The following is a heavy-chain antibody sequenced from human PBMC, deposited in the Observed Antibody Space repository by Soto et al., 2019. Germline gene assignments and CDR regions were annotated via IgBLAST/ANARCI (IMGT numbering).Heavy chain of an antibody. D-gene: IGHD3-16*02. CDR1: GITFSNYA. CDR2: ISTSGGRP. V-gene: IGHV3-23*01. CDR3: PKDPGRCDDVWGTYRYIDH. Sequence: EVQLLESGGGLVQPGGSLRLSCTASGITFSNYAMSWVRQAPRKGLEWVSSISTSGGRPYYADSVKGRFTISRDNSKNTLYLQMNSLRVEDTAVYYCPKDPGRCDDVWGTYRYIDHWGQGTLVTVSS. J-gene: IGHJ4*02.